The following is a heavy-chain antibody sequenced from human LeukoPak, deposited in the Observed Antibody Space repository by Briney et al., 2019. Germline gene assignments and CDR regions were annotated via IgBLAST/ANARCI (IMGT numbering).Heavy chain of an antibody. D-gene: IGHD5-12*01. J-gene: IGHJ6*03. Sequence: PSETLSLTCTVSGGSISSSSYYWAWIRQPPGKRLEWIGSIHYSGSTYYNPSLQSRFTISVDTSKNQFSLKLSSVTAADTAVYYCARVARYYYYYYMDVWGKGTTVTISS. CDR2: IHYSGST. CDR1: GGSISSSSYY. V-gene: IGHV4-39*07. CDR3: ARVARYYYYYYMDV.